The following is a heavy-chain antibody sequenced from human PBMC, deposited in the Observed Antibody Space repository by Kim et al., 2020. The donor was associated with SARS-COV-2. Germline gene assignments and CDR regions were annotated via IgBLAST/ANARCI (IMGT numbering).Heavy chain of an antibody. Sequence: SETLSLTCAVYSGSFSGYYWSWIRQPPGKGLEWIGEINHSGSTNYNPSLKSRVTISIDTSKNQFSLKLTSVTAADTAVYYCAREWGSGSYSDAFDIWGQGTMVTVSS. CDR1: SGSFSGYY. CDR3: AREWGSGSYSDAFDI. CDR2: INHSGST. D-gene: IGHD1-26*01. V-gene: IGHV4-34*01. J-gene: IGHJ3*02.